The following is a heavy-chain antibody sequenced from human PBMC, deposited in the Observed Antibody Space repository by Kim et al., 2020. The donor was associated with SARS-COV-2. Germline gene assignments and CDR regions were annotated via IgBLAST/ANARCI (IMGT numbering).Heavy chain of an antibody. Sequence: GGSLRLSCAASGFTFSSYWMSWVRQAPGKGLEWVANIKQDGSEKYYVDSVKGRFTISRDNAKNSLYLQMNSLRAEDTAVYYCASLGSYTLSLETKNYYYYGMDVWGQGTTVTVSS. V-gene: IGHV3-7*03. CDR2: IKQDGSEK. D-gene: IGHD1-26*01. CDR1: GFTFSSYW. J-gene: IGHJ6*02. CDR3: ASLGSYTLSLETKNYYYYGMDV.